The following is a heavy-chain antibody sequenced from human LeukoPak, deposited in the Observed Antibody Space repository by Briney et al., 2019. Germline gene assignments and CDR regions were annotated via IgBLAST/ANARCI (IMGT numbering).Heavy chain of an antibody. CDR3: ARHGCSGGGCPFQH. CDR2: IYSSGST. V-gene: IGHV4-61*02. D-gene: IGHD2-15*01. J-gene: IGHJ1*01. CDR1: GGSISSGSYY. Sequence: SETLSLTCTVSGGSISSGSYYWNWIRQPAGKGLEWIGRIYSSGSTNYNPSLKSRVTISVDTSKNQFSLDLSSVTAADTAVYYCARHGCSGGGCPFQHWGQGTLVTVSS.